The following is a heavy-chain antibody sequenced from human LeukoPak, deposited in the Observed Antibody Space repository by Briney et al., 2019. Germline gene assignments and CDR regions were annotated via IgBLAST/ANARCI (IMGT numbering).Heavy chain of an antibody. D-gene: IGHD3-22*01. V-gene: IGHV1-24*01. J-gene: IGHJ4*02. CDR3: ATDLKMGPHYDSSGYSDY. CDR1: GYTLTELS. CDR2: FDPEDGEA. Sequence: ASVKVSCKVSGYTLTELSMHWVRQAPGKGLEWMGGFDPEDGEAIYAQKFQGRVTMTEDTSTDTAYMELSSLRSEDTAVYYCATDLKMGPHYDSSGYSDYWGQGTLVTVSS.